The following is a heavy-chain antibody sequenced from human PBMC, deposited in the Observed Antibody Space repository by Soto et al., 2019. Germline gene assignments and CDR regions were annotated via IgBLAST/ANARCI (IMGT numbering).Heavy chain of an antibody. CDR3: AKRGGVVPVTAFYYYYMDV. J-gene: IGHJ6*03. CDR1: GFAFRACA. D-gene: IGHD2-21*02. V-gene: IGHV3-23*01. CDR2: TDGSGGST. Sequence: EVQLLESGGGLVQPGGSLRLSCAASGFAFRACAMTWVRQAPEKGLEWVSTTDGSGGSTYYADSVKGRFTISRDTTQKTIYLQMNGLRTDDPAVYYCAKRGGVVPVTAFYYYYMDVWGKGTTVTVSS.